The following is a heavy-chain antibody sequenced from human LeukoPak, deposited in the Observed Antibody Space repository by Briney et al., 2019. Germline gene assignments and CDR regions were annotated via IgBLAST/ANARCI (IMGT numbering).Heavy chain of an antibody. V-gene: IGHV3-11*04. D-gene: IGHD6-13*01. CDR3: AKDVSSWYWGQFDY. Sequence: GGSLRLSCAAYGFTFSDYYMSWIRQAPGKGLEWVSYISSSGSTIYYADSVKGRFTISRDNAKNSLYLQMNSLRAEDTAVYYCAKDVSSWYWGQFDYWGQGTLVTVSS. CDR2: ISSSGSTI. J-gene: IGHJ4*02. CDR1: GFTFSDYY.